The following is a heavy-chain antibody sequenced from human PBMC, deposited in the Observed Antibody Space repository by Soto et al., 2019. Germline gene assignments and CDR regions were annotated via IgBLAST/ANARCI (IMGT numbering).Heavy chain of an antibody. D-gene: IGHD2-8*01. J-gene: IGHJ4*02. V-gene: IGHV4-39*01. CDR2: IDYSGNT. Sequence: QLQLQESGPGLVKPSETLSRSCVVSGDSISTSAYYWGWIRQPPGKGLQWIGSIDYSGNTYYNPSLKSRVTISVATSKNQFSLRLNSVTAADTAFYYCARHPLRGVGVPYWGQGTLVTVSS. CDR3: ARHPLRGVGVPY. CDR1: GDSISTSAYY.